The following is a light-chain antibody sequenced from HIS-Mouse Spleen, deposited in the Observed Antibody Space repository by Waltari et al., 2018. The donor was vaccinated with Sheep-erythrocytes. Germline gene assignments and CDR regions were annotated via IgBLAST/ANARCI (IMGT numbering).Light chain of an antibody. Sequence: QSVLTQPPSASGTPGQRVTISCSGSSSNIGSNYVYWYQRLPGTAPKLLNYRNNQRPSGVPDRFSGSKSGTSASLAISGLRSEDEADYYCAAWDDSLSGPVFGGGTKLTVL. V-gene: IGLV1-47*01. CDR2: RNN. CDR1: SSNIGSNY. J-gene: IGLJ3*02. CDR3: AAWDDSLSGPV.